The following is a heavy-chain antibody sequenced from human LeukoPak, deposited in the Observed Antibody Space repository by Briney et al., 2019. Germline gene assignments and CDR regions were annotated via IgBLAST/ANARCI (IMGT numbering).Heavy chain of an antibody. CDR2: IIKDGSEK. CDR1: GFTFSSYW. J-gene: IGHJ4*02. V-gene: IGHV3-7*01. Sequence: GGSLRLSCAASGFTFSSYWMSWVRQAPGQGLEWVASIIKDGSEKNYVDSVKGRFTISRDNAKSSVFLQMNSLRGEDTTVYYCARGLYSSSPQYWGQGILVSVSS. D-gene: IGHD6-13*01. CDR3: ARGLYSSSPQY.